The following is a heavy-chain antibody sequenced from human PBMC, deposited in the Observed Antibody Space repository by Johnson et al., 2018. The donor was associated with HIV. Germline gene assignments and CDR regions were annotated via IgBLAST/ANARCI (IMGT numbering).Heavy chain of an antibody. D-gene: IGHD3-16*01. Sequence: EVQLLESGGSVLRPGGSLRLSCEGFGFIFDDYGLNWVRQGPGKGLEWVSGINWNGGSLGYADSVKGRFTISRDNAKNSLYLQMNSLRAEDTALYYCAKWDYVWWSYRVLGAFDIWGQGTMVTVSS. V-gene: IGHV3-20*04. CDR3: AKWDYVWWSYRVLGAFDI. CDR2: INWNGGSL. J-gene: IGHJ3*02. CDR1: GFIFDDYG.